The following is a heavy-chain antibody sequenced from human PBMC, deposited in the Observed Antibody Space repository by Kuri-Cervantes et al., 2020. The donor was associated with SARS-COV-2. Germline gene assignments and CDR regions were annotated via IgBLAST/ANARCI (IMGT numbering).Heavy chain of an antibody. D-gene: IGHD2-2*01. CDR2: IYYSGST. J-gene: IGHJ6*03. V-gene: IGHV4-59*12. Sequence: GSLRLSCTVSGGSISSYYWSWIRQPPGKGLEWIGCIYYSGSTNYNPSLKSRVTISVDTSKNQFSLKLSSVTAADTAVYYCARTNMVVAPAALGAIIYYYYYMDVWGKGAPVTVSS. CDR1: GGSISSYY. CDR3: ARTNMVVAPAALGAIIYYYYYMDV.